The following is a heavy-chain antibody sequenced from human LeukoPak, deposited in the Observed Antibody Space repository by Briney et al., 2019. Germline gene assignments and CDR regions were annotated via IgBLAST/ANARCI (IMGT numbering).Heavy chain of an antibody. D-gene: IGHD3-22*01. V-gene: IGHV3-21*01. CDR3: AAYYYDSRDYHAFDI. CDR2: ISSSSSYI. CDR1: GFTFSSYS. Sequence: GGSLRLSCAASGFTFSSYSMNWVRQAPGKGLEWVSSISSSSSYIYYAGSVKGRFTISRDNAKNSLYLQMNSLRAEDTAVYYCAAYYYDSRDYHAFDIWGQGTMVTVSS. J-gene: IGHJ3*02.